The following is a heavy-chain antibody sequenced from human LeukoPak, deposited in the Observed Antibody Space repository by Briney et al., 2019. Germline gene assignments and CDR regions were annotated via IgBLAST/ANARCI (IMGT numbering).Heavy chain of an antibody. CDR1: GFTFSSYG. CDR3: ARDFNSIAAAGTVGY. CDR2: IWYDGSNK. V-gene: IGHV3-33*01. D-gene: IGHD6-13*01. J-gene: IGHJ4*02. Sequence: GGSLRLSCAASGFTFSSYGMHWVRQAPGKGLEWVAVIWYDGSNKYYADSVKGRFTISRDNSKNTLYLQMNSLRAEDTAVYYCARDFNSIAAAGTVGYWGQGTLVTVYS.